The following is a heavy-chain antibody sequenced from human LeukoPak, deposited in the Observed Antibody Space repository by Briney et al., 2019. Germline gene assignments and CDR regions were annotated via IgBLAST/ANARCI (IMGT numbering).Heavy chain of an antibody. V-gene: IGHV4-39*01. CDR3: ARNMTAVSRLDVFDI. Sequence: PSETLSLTCTVSGGSMSSSGQYWGWIRQSPVKGLEWIGSIYYSGSTYYNPSLKSRVTISVDTSKNQFSLELRSVTAADTAICYCARNMTAVSRLDVFDIWGPGTMVTVS. CDR1: GGSMSSSGQY. CDR2: IYYSGST. J-gene: IGHJ3*02. D-gene: IGHD4-17*01.